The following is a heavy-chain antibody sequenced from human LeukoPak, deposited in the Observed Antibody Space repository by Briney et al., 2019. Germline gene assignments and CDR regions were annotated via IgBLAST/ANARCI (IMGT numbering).Heavy chain of an antibody. CDR1: GDSVSSNSAA. V-gene: IGHV6-1*01. CDR3: ARDMVVVVPASVLNYYYYGMDV. J-gene: IGHJ6*02. D-gene: IGHD2-2*01. CDR2: TYYRSKLYN. Sequence: SQTLSLTCAISGDSVSSNSAAWNWIRQSPSRGLEWLGRTYYRSKLYNDYAVSVKSRITINPDTSKNQFSLQLNSVTPEDTAVYYCARDMVVVVPASVLNYYYYGMDVWGQGTTVTVSS.